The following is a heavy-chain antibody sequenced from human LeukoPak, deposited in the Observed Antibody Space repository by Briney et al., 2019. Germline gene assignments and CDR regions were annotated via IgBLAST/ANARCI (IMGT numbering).Heavy chain of an antibody. J-gene: IGHJ6*02. Sequence: ASVKVSCKASGGTFSSYAISWVRQAPGQGLEWMGGIIPIFGTANYAQKFQGRVTITADESTSTAYMELSSLRSEDTVVYYCASSLASYYGMDVWGQGTTVTVSS. D-gene: IGHD6-6*01. CDR1: GGTFSSYA. V-gene: IGHV1-69*13. CDR2: IIPIFGTA. CDR3: ASSLASYYGMDV.